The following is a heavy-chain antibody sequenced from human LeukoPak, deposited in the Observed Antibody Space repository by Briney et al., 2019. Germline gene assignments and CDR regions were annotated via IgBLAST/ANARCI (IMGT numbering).Heavy chain of an antibody. J-gene: IGHJ4*02. CDR1: GFTFSNYG. CDR2: IWYDGSNK. Sequence: GGSLRLSCAASGFTFSNYGMHWVRQAPGKGLEWVAVIWYDGSNKYYADSVKGRFTISRDNSKNTLYLQMISLCAEDTAVYYCAGNYGPYYFDYWGQGTLVTVSS. V-gene: IGHV3-33*01. D-gene: IGHD3-10*01. CDR3: AGNYGPYYFDY.